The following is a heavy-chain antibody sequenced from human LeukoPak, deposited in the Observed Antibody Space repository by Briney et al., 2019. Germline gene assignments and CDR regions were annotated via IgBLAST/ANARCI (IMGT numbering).Heavy chain of an antibody. CDR1: GYTFTSYD. V-gene: IGHV1-8*01. CDR3: ARGQRLRSSGYYYLFDY. J-gene: IGHJ4*02. D-gene: IGHD3-22*01. CDR2: MNPNSGNT. Sequence: ASVKVSCKASGYTFTSYDINWVRQATGQGLEWMGWMNPNSGNTGYAQKFQGRVTMTRNTSISTAYMELSSLRSKDTAVYYCARGQRLRSSGYYYLFDYWGQGTLVTVSS.